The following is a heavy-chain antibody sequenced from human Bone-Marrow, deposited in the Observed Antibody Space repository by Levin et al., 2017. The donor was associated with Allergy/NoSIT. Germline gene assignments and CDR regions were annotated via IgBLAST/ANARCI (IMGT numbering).Heavy chain of an antibody. Sequence: ETLSLTCTVSGGSIGSFYWTWLRQPPGKGLELIGYIYYSGSTNYNPSLKSRVTISLDTSKNQFSLKLRSVTAADTAVYYCARENRQTMAAFDIWGQGTLVTVSS. CDR3: ARENRQTMAAFDI. J-gene: IGHJ3*02. CDR2: IYYSGST. D-gene: IGHD4/OR15-4a*01. CDR1: GGSIGSFY. V-gene: IGHV4-59*01.